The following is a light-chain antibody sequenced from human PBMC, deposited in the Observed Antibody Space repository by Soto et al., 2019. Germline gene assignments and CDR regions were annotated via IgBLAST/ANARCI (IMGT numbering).Light chain of an antibody. V-gene: IGLV2-8*01. Sequence: QSALTQPPSASGSPGQSVTISCTGTSSDVGAYKYVSWYQQYPGKAPKLMIYEVSRRPSGVPDRFSGSKSANTASLTVSGLQAEDEADYYCTSYAGSNIWVFGGGTTLTVL. J-gene: IGLJ3*02. CDR2: EVS. CDR1: SSDVGAYKY. CDR3: TSYAGSNIWV.